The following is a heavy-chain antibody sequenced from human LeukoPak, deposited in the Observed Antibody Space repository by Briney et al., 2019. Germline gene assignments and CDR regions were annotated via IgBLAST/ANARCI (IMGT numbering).Heavy chain of an antibody. Sequence: GSLRLSCAASGFTFSSYAMSWVRQAPGKGLEWVSAISGSGGSTYYADSVKGRFTISRDNSKNTLYLQMNSLRAEDTAVYYCAKPKTGWSAFDIWGQGTMVTVSS. J-gene: IGHJ3*02. CDR3: AKPKTGWSAFDI. CDR1: GFTFSSYA. V-gene: IGHV3-23*01. CDR2: ISGSGGST. D-gene: IGHD3-9*01.